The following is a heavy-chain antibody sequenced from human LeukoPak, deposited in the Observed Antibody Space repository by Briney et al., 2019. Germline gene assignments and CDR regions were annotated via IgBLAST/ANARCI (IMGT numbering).Heavy chain of an antibody. CDR2: ISSNGGST. D-gene: IGHD6-19*01. CDR3: VKDSVTVAGTFDY. V-gene: IGHV3-64D*06. Sequence: GXXXXSYXXHWVRQAPGKGLEXXSAISSNGGSTYYADSVKGRFTISRDNSKNTLYLQMSSLRAEDTAVYYCVKDSVTVAGTFDYWGQGTLVTVSS. J-gene: IGHJ4*02. CDR1: GXXXXSYX.